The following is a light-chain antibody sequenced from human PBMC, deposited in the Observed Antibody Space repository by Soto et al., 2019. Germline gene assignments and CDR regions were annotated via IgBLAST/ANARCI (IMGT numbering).Light chain of an antibody. Sequence: IVMTQSPATLSLSPGEGATLSCMSSQSVSSNLAWYHQKPGQAPRLLIYGASTRATGIPARFSGSGSGTEFTLTISSLQSEDFAVYYCQQYNNWLWTFGQGTKVDIK. V-gene: IGKV3-15*01. CDR2: GAS. CDR1: QSVSSN. J-gene: IGKJ1*01. CDR3: QQYNNWLWT.